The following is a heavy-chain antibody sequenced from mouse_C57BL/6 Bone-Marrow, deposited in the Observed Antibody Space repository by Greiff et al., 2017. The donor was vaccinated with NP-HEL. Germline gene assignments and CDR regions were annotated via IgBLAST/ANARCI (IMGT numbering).Heavy chain of an antibody. CDR1: GFTFSSYA. Sequence: EVQGVESGGGLVKPGGSLKLSCAASGFTFSSYAMSWVRQTPEKRLEWVATISDGGSYTYYPDNVKGQFTISRDNAKNNLYLQMSHLKSEDTAMYYCARVAQAFDYWGQGTTLTVSS. CDR2: ISDGGSYT. V-gene: IGHV5-4*01. J-gene: IGHJ2*01. D-gene: IGHD3-2*02. CDR3: ARVAQAFDY.